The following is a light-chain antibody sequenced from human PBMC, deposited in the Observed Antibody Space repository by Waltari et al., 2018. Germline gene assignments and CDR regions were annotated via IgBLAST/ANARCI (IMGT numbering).Light chain of an antibody. V-gene: IGKV3-11*01. Sequence: IVLTQSPATLSLSPGERATLSCRASQSVFTYLAWYQHKPGQAPRLLIYDASNRATGIPARFSGSGSGTDFTLTISSLEPEDFAVYYCHQRHSWPITFGQGTRLEIK. CDR1: QSVFTY. CDR2: DAS. CDR3: HQRHSWPIT. J-gene: IGKJ5*01.